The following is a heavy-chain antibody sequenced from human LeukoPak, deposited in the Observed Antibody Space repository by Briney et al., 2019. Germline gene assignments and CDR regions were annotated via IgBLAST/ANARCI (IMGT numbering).Heavy chain of an antibody. CDR3: ARAYGDYLTDYYYYYMDV. D-gene: IGHD4-17*01. Sequence: GESLKISCKGSGYSFTNYWIGWVRQMPGKGLEWMGIIYPGDSDTRYSPSFQGQVTISADKSISTAYLQWSSLKASDTAMYYCARAYGDYLTDYYYYYMDVWGKGTTVTISS. CDR1: GYSFTNYW. J-gene: IGHJ6*03. V-gene: IGHV5-51*01. CDR2: IYPGDSDT.